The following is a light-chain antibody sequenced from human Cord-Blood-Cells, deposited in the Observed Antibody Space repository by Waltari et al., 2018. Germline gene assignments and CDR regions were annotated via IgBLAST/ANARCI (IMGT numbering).Light chain of an antibody. CDR3: QQYNNWLRT. CDR1: QSVSSN. V-gene: IGKV3-15*01. J-gene: IGKJ1*01. CDR2: GAS. Sequence: EIVMPQSPATLSVSPGERATLSCRDSQSVSSNLAWYQQKPGQAPRLLIYGASTRATGIPARFSGSGSGTEFTLTISSLQSEDFAVYYCQQYNNWLRTFGQGTKVEIK.